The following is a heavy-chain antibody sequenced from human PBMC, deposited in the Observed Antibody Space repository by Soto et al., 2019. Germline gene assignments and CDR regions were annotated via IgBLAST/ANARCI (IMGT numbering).Heavy chain of an antibody. V-gene: IGHV3-21*01. Sequence: PGGSLRLSCAASGFTFSSYSMNWVRQAPGKGLEWVSSISSSSSYIYYADSVKGRFTISRDNAKNSLYLQMNSLRAEDTAVYYCARELFPSGSYPIDYWGQGTLVTVSS. CDR1: GFTFSSYS. CDR2: ISSSSSYI. CDR3: ARELFPSGSYPIDY. D-gene: IGHD1-26*01. J-gene: IGHJ4*02.